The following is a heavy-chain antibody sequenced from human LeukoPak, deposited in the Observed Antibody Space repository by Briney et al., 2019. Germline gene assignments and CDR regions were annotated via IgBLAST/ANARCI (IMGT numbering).Heavy chain of an antibody. D-gene: IGHD6-6*01. CDR1: GFTFSSYW. J-gene: IGHJ4*02. CDR2: INSDGSST. CDR3: ASLEYSSSQGRDY. V-gene: IGHV3-74*01. Sequence: PGGSLRLSCAASGFTFSSYWMHWARQAPGKGLVWVSRINSDGSSTRYADSVKGRFTISRDNAKNTLYLQMNSLRAEDTAVYYCASLEYSSSQGRDYWGQGTLVTVSS.